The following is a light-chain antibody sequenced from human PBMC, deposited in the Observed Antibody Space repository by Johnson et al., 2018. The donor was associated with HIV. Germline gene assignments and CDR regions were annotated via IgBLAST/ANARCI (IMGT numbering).Light chain of an antibody. CDR3: GTWDSSLRVGF. CDR2: DNN. CDR1: SSNIGNNY. J-gene: IGLJ1*01. Sequence: SVLTQPPSVSAAPGQTVTISCSGSSSNIGNNYVSWYQQLPGRAPKLLIYDNNKRPSGIPDRFSGSKSGTSATLGITGLQTGDEADYYCGTWDSSLRVGFFGTGTKVTVL. V-gene: IGLV1-51*01.